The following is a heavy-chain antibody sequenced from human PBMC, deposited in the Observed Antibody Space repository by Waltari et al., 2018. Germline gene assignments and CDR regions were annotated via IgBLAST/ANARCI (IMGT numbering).Heavy chain of an antibody. CDR1: GYRSSELS. J-gene: IGHJ6*02. D-gene: IGHD3-10*01. CDR2: LDPEDEET. V-gene: IGHV1-24*01. Sequence: QVPLVPSGAEVRKPGASVKASCKVTGYRSSELSMHWVRQAPGKGLEWVGGLDPEDEETVYAQKFQGRVTMTEDTSTDTAYMELSSLRSDDTAVYYCTTDIMLRVFSNVWGQGTTVTVSS. CDR3: TTDIMLRVFSNV.